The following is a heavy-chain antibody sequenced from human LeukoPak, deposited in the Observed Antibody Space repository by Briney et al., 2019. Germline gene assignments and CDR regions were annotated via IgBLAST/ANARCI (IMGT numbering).Heavy chain of an antibody. CDR2: IKRDGSGE. V-gene: IGHV3-7*03. J-gene: IGHJ4*02. D-gene: IGHD3-22*01. CDR1: GFIFSSRW. CDR3: ARDFHYDSSGYYGY. Sequence: PGGSLRLSCAASGFIFSSRWMSWVRQAPGKGLEWVANIKRDGSGEYYVDSVKGRFTISRDNAKNSLYLQMNSLRAEDTAVYYCARDFHYDSSGYYGYWGQGTLVTVSS.